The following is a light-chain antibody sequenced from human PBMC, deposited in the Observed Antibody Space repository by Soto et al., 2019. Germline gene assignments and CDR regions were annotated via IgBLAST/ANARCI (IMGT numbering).Light chain of an antibody. J-gene: IGKJ4*01. CDR3: QQLNGYPLT. CDR1: QGISSY. Sequence: DIQLTQSPSFLSASAGDRVTITCRASQGISSYLAWYQQRPGKAPNLLIYTASTLQSGVPSRFSGSGSGTEFTLTISSLQPEDFATYYCQQLNGYPLTFGGGTKVEIK. V-gene: IGKV1-9*01. CDR2: TAS.